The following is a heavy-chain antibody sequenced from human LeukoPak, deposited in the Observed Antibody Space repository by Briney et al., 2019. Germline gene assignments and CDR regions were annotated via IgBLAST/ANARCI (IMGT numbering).Heavy chain of an antibody. J-gene: IGHJ4*02. CDR3: ATDLIPTYGAFPPYY. CDR1: GYTFTSYY. D-gene: IGHD4-17*01. V-gene: IGHV1-46*01. Sequence: GASVKVPCKASGYTFTSYYMHWVRQAPGQGLEWMGIINPSGGSTSYAQKFQGRVTMTEDTSTDTAYMELSGLRSEDTAVYYCATDLIPTYGAFPPYYWGQGTLVTVSS. CDR2: INPSGGST.